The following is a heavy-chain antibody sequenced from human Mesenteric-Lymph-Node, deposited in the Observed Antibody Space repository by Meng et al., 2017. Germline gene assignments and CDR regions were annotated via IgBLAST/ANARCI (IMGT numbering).Heavy chain of an antibody. CDR2: ISSSSSYI. CDR3: ARVRAAAGTYYFDY. Sequence: LTGAASGFTFRSYWMTWVRQAPGKGLEWVSSISSSSSYIYYADSVKGRFTISRDNAKNSLYLQMNSLRAEDTAVYYCARVRAAAGTYYFDYWGQGTLVTVSS. J-gene: IGHJ4*02. V-gene: IGHV3-21*01. CDR1: GFTFRSYW. D-gene: IGHD6-13*01.